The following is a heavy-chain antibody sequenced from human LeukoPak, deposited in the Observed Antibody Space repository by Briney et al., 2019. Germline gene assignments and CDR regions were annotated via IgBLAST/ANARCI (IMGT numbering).Heavy chain of an antibody. D-gene: IGHD1-26*01. CDR1: GASVSSASY. V-gene: IGHV4-61*01. CDR2: IYNGVNT. Sequence: SETLSLTCTVSGASVSSASYWSWIRQPPGKGVEWIAHIYNGVNTNYNPSLKSRVTISVDTSKNQFSLRLNSVTAADTAVYYCARSRAFNSGAFDPWGQGTLVTVSS. CDR3: ARSRAFNSGAFDP. J-gene: IGHJ5*02.